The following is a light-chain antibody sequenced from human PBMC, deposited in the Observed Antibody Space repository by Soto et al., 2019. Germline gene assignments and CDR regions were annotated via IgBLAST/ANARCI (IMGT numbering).Light chain of an antibody. J-gene: IGKJ5*01. V-gene: IGKV1-9*01. CDR3: QQSYSSPTT. CDR1: QGISSY. Sequence: DIQMTQSPSSLSASVGDRVTITCRASQGISSYLGWYQQKPGKAPNLLIYDASTLHSGVPSRFSGGGSGTDFTLTISSLQPEDFATYYCQQSYSSPTTFGQGTRLEIK. CDR2: DAS.